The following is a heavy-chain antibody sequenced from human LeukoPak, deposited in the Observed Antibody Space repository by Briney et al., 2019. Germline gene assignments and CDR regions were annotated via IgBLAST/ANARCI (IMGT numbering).Heavy chain of an antibody. Sequence: ASVKVSCKASGYTFTRYYMHWVRQAPGQGLEWMGIINPSDGDIDYAQKCQDRVTMTRDTSTSTVYMEMSSLRSEVTAVYYCARRGSGIYVLDYWGQGTLVTVSS. J-gene: IGHJ4*02. V-gene: IGHV1-46*01. D-gene: IGHD3-10*01. CDR2: INPSDGDI. CDR1: GYTFTRYY. CDR3: ARRGSGIYVLDY.